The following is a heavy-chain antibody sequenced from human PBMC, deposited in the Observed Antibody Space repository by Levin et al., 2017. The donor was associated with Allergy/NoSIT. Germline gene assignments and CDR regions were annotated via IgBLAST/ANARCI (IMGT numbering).Heavy chain of an antibody. J-gene: IGHJ4*02. Sequence: SETLSLTCTVSGGSISSSSYYWGWIRQPPGKGLEWIGSIYYSGSTYYNPSLKSRVTISVDTSKNQFSLKLSSVTAADTAVYYCARVGGYEWDRDYWGQGTLVTVSS. CDR2: IYYSGST. D-gene: IGHD5-12*01. CDR3: ARVGGYEWDRDY. CDR1: GGSISSSSYY. V-gene: IGHV4-39*07.